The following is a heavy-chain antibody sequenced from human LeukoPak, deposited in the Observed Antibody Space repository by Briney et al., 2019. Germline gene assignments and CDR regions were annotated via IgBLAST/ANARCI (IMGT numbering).Heavy chain of an antibody. V-gene: IGHV3-74*01. CDR1: GFTFSTFW. CDR3: ARVSTANTLSNYYDSSGYYEGYFDY. D-gene: IGHD3-22*01. J-gene: IGHJ4*02. CDR2: INHDGSST. Sequence: GGSLRLSCATSGFTFSTFWMHWVRQAPGKGLVWVSRINHDGSSTNYADSVKGRFTISRDNSKNTLYLQMNSLRAEDTAVYYCARVSTANTLSNYYDSSGYYEGYFDYWGQGTLVTVSS.